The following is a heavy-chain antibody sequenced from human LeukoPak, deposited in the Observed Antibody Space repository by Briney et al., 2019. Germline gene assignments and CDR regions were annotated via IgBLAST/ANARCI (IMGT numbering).Heavy chain of an antibody. J-gene: IGHJ3*02. D-gene: IGHD3-22*01. CDR3: ARGRNYYDSSRYYYEGDAFDI. Sequence: GASVKVSCKASGYTFTSYGISWVRQATGQGLEWMGWISAYDGNTNYAQKFQGRVTMTRDTSTSTVYMELSSLRSEDTAVYYCARGRNYYDSSRYYYEGDAFDIWGQGTMVTVSS. V-gene: IGHV1-18*01. CDR1: GYTFTSYG. CDR2: ISAYDGNT.